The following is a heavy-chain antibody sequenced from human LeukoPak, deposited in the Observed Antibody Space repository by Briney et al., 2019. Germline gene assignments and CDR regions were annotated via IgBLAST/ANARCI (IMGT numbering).Heavy chain of an antibody. D-gene: IGHD3-22*01. J-gene: IGHJ4*02. CDR1: GYTFTSYG. CDR3: ARATVWDNYDSTEIPKFDY. V-gene: IGHV1-18*01. Sequence: ASVKVSCKASGYTFTSYGITWVRQAPGQGLEWMGGISAYNENTNYAQKLQGRVTMTTYTSTSTAHMELRSLTSDDTAVYYCARATVWDNYDSTEIPKFDYWGQGTLVTVSS. CDR2: ISAYNENT.